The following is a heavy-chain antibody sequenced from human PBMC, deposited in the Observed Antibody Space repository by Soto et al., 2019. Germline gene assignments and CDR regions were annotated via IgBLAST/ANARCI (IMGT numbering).Heavy chain of an antibody. CDR3: ARSQGSNYGYYYYGMDV. Sequence: ASVKVSCKASGGTFSSYAISWVRQAPGQGLEWMGGIIPIFGTANYAQKFQGRVTITADKSTSTAYMELSSLRSEDTAVYYCARSQGSNYGYYYYGMDVWGQGTTVTVS. J-gene: IGHJ6*02. D-gene: IGHD4-4*01. CDR2: IIPIFGTA. V-gene: IGHV1-69*06. CDR1: GGTFSSYA.